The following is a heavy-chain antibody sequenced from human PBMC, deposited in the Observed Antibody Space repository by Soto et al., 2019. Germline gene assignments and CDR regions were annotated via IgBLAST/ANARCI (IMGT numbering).Heavy chain of an antibody. CDR3: ARDLTAEYYDILTGYFDY. J-gene: IGHJ4*02. Sequence: QVQLVESGGGVVQPGRSLRLSCAASGFTFSSYAMHWVRQAPGKGLEWVAVISYDGSNKYYADSVKGRFTISRDNSKNSLYLRMNSLRAEDTAVYYCARDLTAEYYDILTGYFDYWGQGTLVTVSS. CDR1: GFTFSSYA. D-gene: IGHD3-9*01. V-gene: IGHV3-30-3*01. CDR2: ISYDGSNK.